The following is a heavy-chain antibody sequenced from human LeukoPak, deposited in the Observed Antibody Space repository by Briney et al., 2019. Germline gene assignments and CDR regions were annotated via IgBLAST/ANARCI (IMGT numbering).Heavy chain of an antibody. J-gene: IGHJ4*02. CDR3: AKGVWGVIPRGYFDY. Sequence: GGSLRLSCAASGFTFSSYAMSWVHQAPGKGLEWVSGISGSGGSTYYADSVKGRFTISRDNSKNTLYLQMSSLRAEDTAVYYCAKGVWGVIPRGYFDYWGQGTLVTVSS. CDR1: GFTFSSYA. D-gene: IGHD2/OR15-2a*01. CDR2: ISGSGGST. V-gene: IGHV3-23*01.